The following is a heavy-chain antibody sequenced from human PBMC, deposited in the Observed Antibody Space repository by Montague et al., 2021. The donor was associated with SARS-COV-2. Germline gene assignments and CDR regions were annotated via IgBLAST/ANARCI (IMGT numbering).Heavy chain of an antibody. Sequence: SETLSLTCTVSGGSISSSSYYWGWIRQPPGKGLEWIGSIYYSGSTYYNPSLKSRVTISVDTSKNQFSLKLSSVTAADTAVYYCAKLLCFRGGFDYWGRGTLVTVSS. J-gene: IGHJ4*02. V-gene: IGHV4-39*07. CDR2: IYYSGST. D-gene: IGHD3-10*01. CDR1: GGSISSSSYY. CDR3: AKLLCFRGGFDY.